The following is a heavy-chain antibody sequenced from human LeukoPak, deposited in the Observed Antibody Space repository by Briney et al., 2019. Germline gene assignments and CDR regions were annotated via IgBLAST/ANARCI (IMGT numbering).Heavy chain of an antibody. CDR3: VKGERIAARPFDY. Sequence: PGGSLRLSCAASGFTFRSYAMNWVRQAPGKGLEWVSVISGSGGSTYYADSVKGRFTISRDNSKNTLFLQMSSLRAEDTAVYNCVKGERIAARPFDYWGQGTLVTVSS. D-gene: IGHD6-6*01. V-gene: IGHV3-23*01. CDR2: ISGSGGST. CDR1: GFTFRSYA. J-gene: IGHJ4*02.